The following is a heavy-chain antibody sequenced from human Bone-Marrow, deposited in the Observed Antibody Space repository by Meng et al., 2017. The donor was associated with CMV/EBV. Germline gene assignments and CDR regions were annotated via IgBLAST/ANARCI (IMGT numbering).Heavy chain of an antibody. Sequence: VRRVQPGDGGQKPTSPGDACLTASEYTCTGYSMHWVRPVPRQAREGIGWINPIIGGTNYAQNCQSRVTRTSDTSISTAYMELSRLRSDDTAVYYCESASTTMVTPSWFDPWGQGTLVTVSS. CDR1: EYTCTGYS. J-gene: IGHJ5*02. CDR2: INPIIGGT. V-gene: IGHV1-2*02. CDR3: ESASTTMVTPSWFDP. D-gene: IGHD4-23*01.